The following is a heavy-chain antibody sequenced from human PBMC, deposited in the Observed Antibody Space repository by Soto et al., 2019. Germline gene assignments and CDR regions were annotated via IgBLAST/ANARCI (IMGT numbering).Heavy chain of an antibody. CDR2: ANAGNGNT. V-gene: IGHV1-3*01. Sequence: ASVKVSCKASGYTFTSYAIHWVRQAPGQRLEWMGWANAGNGNTKYSQKLQGRVTITRDTSASTAYMELSSLRSEDTAVYYCARDVGYNWNLIDYWGQGTLVTVSS. D-gene: IGHD1-20*01. CDR1: GYTFTSYA. CDR3: ARDVGYNWNLIDY. J-gene: IGHJ4*02.